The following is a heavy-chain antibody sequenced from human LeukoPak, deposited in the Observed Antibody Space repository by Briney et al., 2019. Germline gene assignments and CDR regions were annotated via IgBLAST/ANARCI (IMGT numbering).Heavy chain of an antibody. CDR1: GGSISSSSYY. CDR3: ARRTSKVPEDYYDSSGHYSGAFDI. CDR2: IYYSGST. D-gene: IGHD3-22*01. V-gene: IGHV4-39*01. J-gene: IGHJ3*02. Sequence: TSETLSLTCTVSGGSISSSSYYWGWIRQPPGKGLEWIGSIYYSGSTYYNPSLKSRVTISVDTSKNQFSLKLSSVTAADTAVYYCARRTSKVPEDYYDSSGHYSGAFDIWGQGTMVTVSS.